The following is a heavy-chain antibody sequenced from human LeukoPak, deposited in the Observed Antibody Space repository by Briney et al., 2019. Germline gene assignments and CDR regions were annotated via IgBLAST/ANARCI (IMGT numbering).Heavy chain of an antibody. CDR2: IWYDGSNK. D-gene: IGHD2-15*01. CDR1: GFTFSSYG. J-gene: IGHJ3*02. Sequence: GGSLRLSCAASGFTFSSYGMHWVRQAPDKGLEWVAVIWYDGSNKYYADSVKGRFTISRDNSKNTLYLQMNSLRAEDTAVYYCARARLRDAFDIWGQGTMVTVSS. CDR3: ARARLRDAFDI. V-gene: IGHV3-33*01.